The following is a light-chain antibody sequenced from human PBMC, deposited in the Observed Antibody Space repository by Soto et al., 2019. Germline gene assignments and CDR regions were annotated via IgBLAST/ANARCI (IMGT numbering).Light chain of an antibody. V-gene: IGKV1-5*03. CDR1: QSISSW. J-gene: IGKJ1*01. CDR2: KAS. CDR3: QQYNSYSWT. Sequence: DIQMTQSPSTLSASVGDRVTITCRASQSISSWLAWYLQKPGKAPRLLIYKASTLESGVPSRFSGSGSGTEFTLTISSLQPDDFAIYYCQQYNSYSWTFGQGTKVEIK.